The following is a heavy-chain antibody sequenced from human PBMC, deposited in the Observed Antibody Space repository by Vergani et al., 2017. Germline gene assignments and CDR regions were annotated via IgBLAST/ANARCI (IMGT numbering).Heavy chain of an antibody. J-gene: IGHJ4*02. Sequence: EVQLLESGVGLVQPGGSLRLSCAASGFTFSSYAMSWVRQAPGKGLEWVSAISGSGGSTYYADSVKGRFTISRDNSKNTVYLQMNSLKAEDRATYYCAREERSNTSPFVGDWGQGTLVTV. V-gene: IGHV3-23*01. D-gene: IGHD2/OR15-2a*01. CDR3: AREERSNTSPFVGD. CDR2: ISGSGGST. CDR1: GFTFSSYA.